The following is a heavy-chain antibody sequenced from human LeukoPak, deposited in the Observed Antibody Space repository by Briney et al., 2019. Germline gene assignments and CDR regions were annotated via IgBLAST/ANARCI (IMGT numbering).Heavy chain of an antibody. V-gene: IGHV4-34*01. CDR3: ARGPYYYGSGSYYKYYYYYMDV. Sequence: SETLSLTCAVYGGSFSGYYWSWIRQPPGKGLEWIGEINHSGSTNYNPSLKGRVTISVDTSKNQFSLKLSSVTAADTAVYYCARGPYYYGSGSYYKYYYYYMDVWGKGTTVTVSS. CDR2: INHSGST. CDR1: GGSFSGYY. D-gene: IGHD3-10*01. J-gene: IGHJ6*03.